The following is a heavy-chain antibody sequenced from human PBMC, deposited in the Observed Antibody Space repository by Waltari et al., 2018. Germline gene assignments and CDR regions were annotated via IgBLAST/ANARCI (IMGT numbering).Heavy chain of an antibody. CDR2: VLGTVKT. J-gene: IGHJ4*02. CDR1: GDSVTSTNW. CDR3: ARDRGRGLYLDV. D-gene: IGHD2-15*01. Sequence: QLQESGPGLVKPSGTLSLSCAVSGDSVTSTNWWSWVRQSPQRGLEWIGQVLGTVKTNYSPSFASRVTMSLDASNNQFSLKVTSATAADTAVYYCARDRGRGLYLDVWGPGTLVTVSP. V-gene: IGHV4-4*02.